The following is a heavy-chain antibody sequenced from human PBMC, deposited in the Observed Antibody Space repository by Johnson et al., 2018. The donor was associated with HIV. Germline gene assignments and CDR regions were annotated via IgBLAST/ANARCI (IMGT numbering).Heavy chain of an antibody. V-gene: IGHV3-9*01. D-gene: IGHD2-21*01. CDR3: ARDWVIGDAFDI. CDR2: ISWNSGSI. CDR1: GFTFSSYA. Sequence: VQLVESGGGVVQPGRSLRLSCAASGFTFSSYAMHWVRQAPGKGLEWVSGISWNSGSIGYADSVKGRFTISRDNAKNSLYLQMNSLRAEDTAVYYCARDWVIGDAFDIWGLGTMVTVSS. J-gene: IGHJ3*02.